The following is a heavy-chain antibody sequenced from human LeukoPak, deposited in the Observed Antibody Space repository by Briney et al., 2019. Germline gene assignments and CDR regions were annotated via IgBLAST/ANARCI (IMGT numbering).Heavy chain of an antibody. Sequence: GGSLRLSCAVSGFNFRDHWMDWVRQAPGKGLQWVGHIKNDGSETYYLDSLKGRFSISRDDTNNALYLQMNSLRVEDTAVYYCVKNDGWFHLAQWGQGTLVTVSS. V-gene: IGHV3-7*03. D-gene: IGHD6-19*01. J-gene: IGHJ4*02. CDR3: VKNDGWFHLAQ. CDR1: GFNFRDHW. CDR2: IKNDGSET.